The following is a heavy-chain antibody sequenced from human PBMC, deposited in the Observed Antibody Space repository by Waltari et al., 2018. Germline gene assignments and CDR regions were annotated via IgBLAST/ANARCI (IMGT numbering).Heavy chain of an antibody. CDR2: IYSSGST. CDR1: GGSISSYY. Sequence: QVQLQESGPGLVKPSETLSLTCTVSGGSISSYYWSWIRQPPGKGLEWFGYIYSSGSTNYTPSLKGRVTISVDTSKSQFSLKLSSVTAADTAVYYCARDRPYSSSSMYAFDIWGQGTMVTVSS. J-gene: IGHJ3*02. D-gene: IGHD6-6*01. CDR3: ARDRPYSSSSMYAFDI. V-gene: IGHV4-59*01.